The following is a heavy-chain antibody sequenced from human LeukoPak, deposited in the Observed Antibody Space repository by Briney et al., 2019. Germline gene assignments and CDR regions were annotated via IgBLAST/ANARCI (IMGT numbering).Heavy chain of an antibody. J-gene: IGHJ4*02. CDR2: ISAYNGNT. D-gene: IGHD6-19*01. V-gene: IGHV1-18*01. CDR3: ARVEAVAGTGDY. Sequence: ASVKVSCKASGGTFSSYAISWVRQAPGQGLEWMGWISAYNGNTNYAQKLQGRVTMTTDTSTSTAYMELRSLRSDDTAVYYCARVEAVAGTGDYWGQGTLVTVSS. CDR1: GGTFSSYA.